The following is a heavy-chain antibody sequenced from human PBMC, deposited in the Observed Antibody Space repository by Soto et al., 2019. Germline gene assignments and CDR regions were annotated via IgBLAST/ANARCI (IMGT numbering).Heavy chain of an antibody. Sequence: GESLKISCKGSGYSFTSYWIGWVRQMPGKGLEWMGIIYPGDSDTRYSPSFQGQVTISADKSISTAYLQWSSLKASDTAMYYCARTYYDSSGYYKIDYWGQGTLVTVSS. CDR1: GYSFTSYW. D-gene: IGHD3-22*01. V-gene: IGHV5-51*01. CDR3: ARTYYDSSGYYKIDY. CDR2: IYPGDSDT. J-gene: IGHJ4*02.